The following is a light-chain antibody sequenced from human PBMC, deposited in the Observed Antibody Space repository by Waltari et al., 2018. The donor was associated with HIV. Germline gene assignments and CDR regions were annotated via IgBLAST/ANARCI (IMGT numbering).Light chain of an antibody. J-gene: IGKJ3*01. CDR3: QQANSFPPVT. V-gene: IGKV1-12*01. CDR1: QGISTW. CDR2: AAS. Sequence: DIQMTQSPSSVSASVGERVTITCRASQGISTWLDWYQQKPGKAPTHLIYAASSLQSGVPSRFSGSGSGTDFTLTISSLQPEDFATYYCQQANSFPPVTFGPGTKVDIK.